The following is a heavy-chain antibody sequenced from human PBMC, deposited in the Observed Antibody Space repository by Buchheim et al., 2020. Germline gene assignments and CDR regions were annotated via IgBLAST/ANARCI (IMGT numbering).Heavy chain of an antibody. CDR3: AGGPLAAAGYNWFDP. J-gene: IGHJ5*02. D-gene: IGHD6-13*01. V-gene: IGHV3-21*01. CDR2: ISSSSSYI. CDR1: GFTFSSYS. Sequence: EVQLVESGGGLVKPGGSLRLSCAASGFTFSSYSMNWVRQAPGKGLEWVSSISSSSSYIYYADSVKGRFTISRDNAKNSLYPQMNSLRAEDTAVYYCAGGPLAAAGYNWFDPWGQGTL.